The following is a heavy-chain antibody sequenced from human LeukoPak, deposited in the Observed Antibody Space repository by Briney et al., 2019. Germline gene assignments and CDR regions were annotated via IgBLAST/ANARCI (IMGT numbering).Heavy chain of an antibody. V-gene: IGHV3-21*01. D-gene: IGHD6-19*01. CDR1: GFTLRSNR. Sequence: GGPLRLSGAASGFTLRSNRMNWVRKAPGRGLKWVSSISSSSSYIYYADSVKGRFTISRDNAKNSLYLQMNSLRAEDTAVYYCARDHDPKGDSSGWYPGIFDYWGQGTLVTVSS. CDR2: ISSSSSYI. CDR3: ARDHDPKGDSSGWYPGIFDY. J-gene: IGHJ4*02.